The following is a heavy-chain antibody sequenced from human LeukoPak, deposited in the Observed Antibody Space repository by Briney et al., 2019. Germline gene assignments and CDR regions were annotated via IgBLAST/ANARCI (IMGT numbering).Heavy chain of an antibody. CDR3: ARETDLYAFDI. J-gene: IGHJ3*02. V-gene: IGHV4-59*11. CDR1: GGSISSHY. CDR2: IYYSGST. Sequence: SETLSLTCTVSGGSISSHYWSWIRQPPGKGLEWTGYIYYSGSTNYNPSLRGRVTISVDTSKNQFSLKLSSVTAADTAVYYCARETDLYAFDIWGQGTMVTVSS.